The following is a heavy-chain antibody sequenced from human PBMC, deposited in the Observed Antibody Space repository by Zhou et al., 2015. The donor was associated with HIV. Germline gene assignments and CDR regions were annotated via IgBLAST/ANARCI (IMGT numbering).Heavy chain of an antibody. D-gene: IGHD1-14*01. CDR2: INWDGSNS. Sequence: DVQLVESGGASVQPGGSLRLSCAGSGFTFSSHWMHWARQAPGKGLEWVGLINWDGSNSFYAEAVKGRFTISRDNRKNSLYLEMNSLKNEDSALYYCAKDGPDRRYYYNMDVWGKGTTVTVSS. V-gene: IGHV3-43*01. CDR3: AKDGPDRRYYYNMDV. CDR1: GFTFSSHW. J-gene: IGHJ6*03.